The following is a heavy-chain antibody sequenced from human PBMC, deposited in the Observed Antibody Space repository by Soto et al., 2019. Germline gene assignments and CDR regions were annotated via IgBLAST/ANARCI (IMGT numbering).Heavy chain of an antibody. J-gene: IGHJ4*02. V-gene: IGHV1-3*01. CDR2: INAGNGNT. CDR3: ARDGAVDGKINFDY. D-gene: IGHD6-19*01. Sequence: ASVXVSFKSSVYTFTSYGLHFLRQAPGQRLEWMGWINAGNGNTRYSQKFQGRVTINRDTSASTAYMELSRLRSEDTAVYYCARDGAVDGKINFDYWGQGTLVTVSS. CDR1: VYTFTSYG.